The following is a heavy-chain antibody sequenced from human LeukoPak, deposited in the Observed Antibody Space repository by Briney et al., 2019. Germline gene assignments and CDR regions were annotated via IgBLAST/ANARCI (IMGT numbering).Heavy chain of an antibody. CDR2: IRGKAYGGTT. CDR1: GFTFGDYA. J-gene: IGHJ4*02. D-gene: IGHD2-2*01. CDR3: SRLGLPAAMPFHY. V-gene: IGHV3-49*04. Sequence: GGSLRLSCTASGFTFGDYAMNWVRQAPGKGLEWVGFIRGKAYGGTTEYAASVRGRFTISRDDSKSIAYLQMNSLKTEDTAVYYCSRLGLPAAMPFHYWAQGTVVTVP.